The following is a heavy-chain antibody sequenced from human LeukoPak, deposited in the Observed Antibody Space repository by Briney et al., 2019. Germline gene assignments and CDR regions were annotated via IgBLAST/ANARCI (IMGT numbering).Heavy chain of an antibody. Sequence: SVKVSCKASGGTFSSYAISWVRQAPGQGLEGMGRIIPILGIANYAQKFQGRVTITADKSTSTAYMELSSLRSEDTAVYYCARKSGSRWYHFDYWGQGTLVTVSS. V-gene: IGHV1-69*04. CDR3: ARKSGSRWYHFDY. J-gene: IGHJ4*02. CDR1: GGTFSSYA. CDR2: IIPILGIA. D-gene: IGHD6-19*01.